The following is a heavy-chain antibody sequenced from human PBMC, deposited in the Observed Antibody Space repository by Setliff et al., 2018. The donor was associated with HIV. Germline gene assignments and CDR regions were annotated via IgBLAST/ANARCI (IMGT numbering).Heavy chain of an antibody. D-gene: IGHD3-3*01. Sequence: PSETLSLTCAVSGGSISSGTWWSWVRLPPGKELEWIGEIYHSGSTNYNPSLKSRVTISLDKSKNQFSLKLSSVTAADTAVYYCASSGRYYDFWSGYYKGTDAFDIWGQGTMVTVSS. J-gene: IGHJ3*02. CDR3: ASSGRYYDFWSGYYKGTDAFDI. CDR1: GGSISSGTW. V-gene: IGHV4-4*02. CDR2: IYHSGST.